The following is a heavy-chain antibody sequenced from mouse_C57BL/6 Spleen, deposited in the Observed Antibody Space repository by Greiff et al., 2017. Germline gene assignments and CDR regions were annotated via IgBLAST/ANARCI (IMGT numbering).Heavy chain of an antibody. D-gene: IGHD2-1*01. J-gene: IGHJ3*01. CDR3: ARETVYGNYGAY. CDR2: IYPGSGST. CDR1: GYTFTSYW. Sequence: QVQLQQPGAELVKPGASVKMSCKASGYTFTSYWITWVKQRPGQGLEWIGDIYPGSGSTNYNEKFKSKATLTVDTSSSTAYMQLSSLTSEDSAVYYCARETVYGNYGAYWDQGTLVTVSA. V-gene: IGHV1-55*01.